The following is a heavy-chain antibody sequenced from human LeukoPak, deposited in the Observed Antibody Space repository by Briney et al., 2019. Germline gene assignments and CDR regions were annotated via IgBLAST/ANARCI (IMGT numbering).Heavy chain of an antibody. Sequence: SETLSLTCTVSGYSISSGYYWGWIRQPPGKGLEWIGSIYHSGSTYYNPSLKSRVTISVDTSKNQFSLKLSSVTAADTAVYYCARGLRGAVGYWGQGTLVTVS. J-gene: IGHJ4*02. V-gene: IGHV4-38-2*02. D-gene: IGHD3-10*01. CDR2: IYHSGST. CDR3: ARGLRGAVGY. CDR1: GYSISSGYY.